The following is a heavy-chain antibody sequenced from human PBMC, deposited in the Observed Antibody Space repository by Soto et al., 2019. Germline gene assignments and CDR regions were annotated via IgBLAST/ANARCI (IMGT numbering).Heavy chain of an antibody. Sequence: PSETLSLTCTVSGGSISSGGSYWGWIRQPPGKGLEWIGYIYYSGSTFYNPSLKSRVTISLDTSKNQFSLKLRSVTAADTAVYYCARHEAGWYFDSWGQGTLVTVSS. V-gene: IGHV4-39*01. J-gene: IGHJ4*02. CDR1: GGSISSGGSY. CDR2: IYYSGST. CDR3: ARHEAGWYFDS. D-gene: IGHD6-25*01.